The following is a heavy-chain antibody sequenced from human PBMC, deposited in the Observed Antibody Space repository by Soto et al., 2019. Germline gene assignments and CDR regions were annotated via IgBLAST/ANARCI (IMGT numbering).Heavy chain of an antibody. D-gene: IGHD1-26*01. V-gene: IGHV3-33*01. CDR2: IWYDGSNK. Sequence: GSLRLSCAASGFTFSSYGMHWVRQAPGKGLEWVAVIWYDGSNKYYADSVKGRFTISRDNSKNTLYLQMNSLRAEDTAVYYCARDRMRWEMSYGMDVWGQGTTVTVSS. J-gene: IGHJ6*02. CDR1: GFTFSSYG. CDR3: ARDRMRWEMSYGMDV.